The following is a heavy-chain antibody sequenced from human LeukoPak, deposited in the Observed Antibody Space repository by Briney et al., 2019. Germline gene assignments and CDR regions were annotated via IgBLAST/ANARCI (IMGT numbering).Heavy chain of an antibody. CDR1: GGSFSGYY. Sequence: SETLSLTCAVYGGSFSGYYWSWIRQPPGKGLEWIGEINHSGSTNYNPSLKSRVTISVDTPKNQFSLKLSSVTAADTAVYYCARGKGRGAVAGIDYWGQGTLVTVSS. V-gene: IGHV4-34*01. CDR2: INHSGST. J-gene: IGHJ4*02. CDR3: ARGKGRGAVAGIDY. D-gene: IGHD6-19*01.